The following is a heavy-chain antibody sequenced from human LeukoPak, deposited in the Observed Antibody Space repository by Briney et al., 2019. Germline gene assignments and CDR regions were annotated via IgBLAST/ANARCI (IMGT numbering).Heavy chain of an antibody. J-gene: IGHJ4*02. V-gene: IGHV3-9*01. Sequence: SLTLSCSVSGFPFDDYFMHWLRQPPGKDLEWVAGIRCNSSSIGYADSVKGRITISRDNAKNSLYLQMNSLSAEDTALYYCAKARPEMATIFDYWGQGTLVTVSS. CDR1: GFPFDDYF. CDR3: AKARPEMATIFDY. CDR2: IRCNSSSI. D-gene: IGHD5-24*01.